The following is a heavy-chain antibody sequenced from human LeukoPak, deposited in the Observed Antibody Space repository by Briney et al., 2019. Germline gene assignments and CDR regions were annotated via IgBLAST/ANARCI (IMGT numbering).Heavy chain of an antibody. D-gene: IGHD3-22*01. J-gene: IGHJ3*02. CDR3: ARDVAWSYYDSSGYTAFDI. CDR2: INWNGGST. CDR1: GFTFDDYG. Sequence: GGSLRLSCAASGFTFDDYGMSWVRQAPGKGLEWVSGINWNGGSTGYADSVKGRFTISRDNAKNSLYLQMNSLRAEDTALYYCARDVAWSYYDSSGYTAFDIWGQGTMVTVSS. V-gene: IGHV3-20*04.